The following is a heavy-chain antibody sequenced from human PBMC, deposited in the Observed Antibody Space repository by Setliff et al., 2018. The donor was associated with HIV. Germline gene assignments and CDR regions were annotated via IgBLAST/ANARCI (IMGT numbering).Heavy chain of an antibody. CDR2: FMYTDIHYVNYLN. J-gene: IGHJ4*02. V-gene: IGHV4-30-4*01. CDR1: GASFVGDNH. Sequence: SESLSLTCAVSGASFVGDNHWSWIRQTPERGLEWIAYFMYTDIHYVNYLNYRNPSLASRLSISVDKSKNQFSLTLSSVTAADTAVYYCARARSDWYNVRPYYFDLWGQGTPVTVSS. D-gene: IGHD6-19*01. CDR3: ARARSDWYNVRPYYFDL.